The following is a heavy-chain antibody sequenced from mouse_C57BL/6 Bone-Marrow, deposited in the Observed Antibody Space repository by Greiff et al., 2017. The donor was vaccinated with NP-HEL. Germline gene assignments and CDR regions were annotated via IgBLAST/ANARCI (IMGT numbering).Heavy chain of an antibody. D-gene: IGHD1-1*01. V-gene: IGHV14-4*01. CDR2: IDPENGDT. CDR1: GFNIKDDY. Sequence: VQLQQSGAELVRPGASVKLSCTASGFNIKDDYMHWVKQRPEQGLEWIGWIDPENGDTEYASKFQGKATITADKSTNTAYLQLSSLTSEDTAVYYCTTYYYGSSFDYWGQGTSVTVSS. J-gene: IGHJ4*01. CDR3: TTYYYGSSFDY.